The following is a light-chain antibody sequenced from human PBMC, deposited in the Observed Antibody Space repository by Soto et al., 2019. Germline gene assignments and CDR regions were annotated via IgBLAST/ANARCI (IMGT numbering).Light chain of an antibody. Sequence: IVLTQSPDTLSLSSGDRATLSCKSIQSVNNFLAWYQQKPGQTPRLLIYDASKRATGIPGRFSGSGSGTDFTLTISSLEPEDFAVYYCQQRSNWPPALSFGGGTKVDIK. J-gene: IGKJ4*01. CDR2: DAS. V-gene: IGKV3-11*01. CDR1: QSVNNF. CDR3: QQRSNWPPALS.